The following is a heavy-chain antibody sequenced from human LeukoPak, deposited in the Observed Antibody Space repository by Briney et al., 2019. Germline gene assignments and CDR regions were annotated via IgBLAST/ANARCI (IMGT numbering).Heavy chain of an antibody. D-gene: IGHD3-10*01. Sequence: SETLSLTCTVSVDSISTYYWNWIRQPPGKRLEWIGHIHFSRDANHNPSLKSRVTVSLDSPQNEFSLRLISVTAADTALYYCARRGQRSFSSATSSSGLVPRGQGT. CDR3: ARRGQRSFSSATSSSGLVP. CDR2: IHFSRDA. V-gene: IGHV4-59*01. J-gene: IGHJ5*02. CDR1: VDSISTYY.